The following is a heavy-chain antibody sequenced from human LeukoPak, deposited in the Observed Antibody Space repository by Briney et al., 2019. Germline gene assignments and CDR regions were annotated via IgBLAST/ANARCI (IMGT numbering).Heavy chain of an antibody. CDR1: GFTFSSYT. J-gene: IGHJ4*02. CDR3: ARNPQRNFDY. CDR2: ITSSSSYI. V-gene: IGHV3-21*01. Sequence: GGSLRLSCAASGFTFSSYTMNWVRQAPGKGLEWVSSITSSSSYIYYADSVKGRFTISRDNAKNSLYLQMNSLRAEDTAVYYCARNPQRNFDYWGQGTLVTVSS.